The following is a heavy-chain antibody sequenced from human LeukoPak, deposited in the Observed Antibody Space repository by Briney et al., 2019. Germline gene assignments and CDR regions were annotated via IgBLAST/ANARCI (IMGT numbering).Heavy chain of an antibody. J-gene: IGHJ5*02. V-gene: IGHV6-1*01. CDR3: AREVVAGTRLRWFDP. CDR2: TYYRSKWYN. Sequence: SQTLSLTCALSGDSVSSNSAAWHWIRQSPSRGLEWLGRTYYRSKWYNDYAVSVKSRITINPDTSKNQFSLQLNSVTPEDTAVYYCAREVVAGTRLRWFDPWGQGTLVTVSS. D-gene: IGHD6-19*01. CDR1: GDSVSSNSAA.